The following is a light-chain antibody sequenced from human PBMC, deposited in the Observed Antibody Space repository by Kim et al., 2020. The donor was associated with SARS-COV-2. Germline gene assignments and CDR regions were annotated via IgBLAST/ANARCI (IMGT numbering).Light chain of an antibody. CDR1: KLGDKY. V-gene: IGLV3-1*01. Sequence: SYELTQPTSVSVSPGQTASITCSGDKLGDKYACWYQQKPGQSPVLVIYQDSKRPSGIPERFSGSNSGNTATLTISGTQAMDEADYYCQAWDSSTWVFGGGTQLTVL. J-gene: IGLJ3*02. CDR3: QAWDSSTWV. CDR2: QDS.